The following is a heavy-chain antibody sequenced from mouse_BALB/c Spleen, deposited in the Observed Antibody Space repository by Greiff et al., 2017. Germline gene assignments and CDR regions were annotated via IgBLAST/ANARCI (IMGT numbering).Heavy chain of an antibody. J-gene: IGHJ2*01. CDR2: INPSSGYT. Sequence: QVQLQQSAAELARPGASVKMSCKASGYTFTSYTMHWVKQRPGQGLEWIGYINPSSGYTEYNQKFKDKTTLTADKSSSTAYMQLSSLTSEDSAVYYCARVRGLRGYFDYWGQGTTLTVSS. D-gene: IGHD2-4*01. V-gene: IGHV1-4*02. CDR3: ARVRGLRGYFDY. CDR1: GYTFTSYT.